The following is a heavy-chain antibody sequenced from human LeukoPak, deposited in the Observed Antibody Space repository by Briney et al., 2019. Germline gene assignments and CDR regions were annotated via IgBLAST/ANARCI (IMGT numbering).Heavy chain of an antibody. Sequence: GGSLRLSCAAPGFTFDDYAMHWVRQAPGKGLEWVSGISWNSGSIGYADSVKGRFTISRDNAKNSLYLQMNSLRAEDMALYYCAKATPGIAVAGSFDYWGQGTLVTVSS. D-gene: IGHD6-19*01. CDR2: ISWNSGSI. CDR1: GFTFDDYA. V-gene: IGHV3-9*03. CDR3: AKATPGIAVAGSFDY. J-gene: IGHJ4*02.